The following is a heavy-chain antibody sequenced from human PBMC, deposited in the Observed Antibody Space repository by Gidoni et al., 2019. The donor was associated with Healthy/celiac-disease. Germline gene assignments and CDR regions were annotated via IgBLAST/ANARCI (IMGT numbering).Heavy chain of an antibody. CDR3: ARALKNYGSGSYYNVGFDY. J-gene: IGHJ4*02. Sequence: QVQLVESGGGLVKPGGSLRLSCAASGFSFSDYYMRWIRQAPGKGLEWVSYISSSSSYTNYADSVKGRFTISRDNAKNSLYLQMNSLRAEDTAVYYCARALKNYGSGSYYNVGFDYWGQGTLVTVSS. V-gene: IGHV3-11*05. D-gene: IGHD3-10*01. CDR1: GFSFSDYY. CDR2: ISSSSSYT.